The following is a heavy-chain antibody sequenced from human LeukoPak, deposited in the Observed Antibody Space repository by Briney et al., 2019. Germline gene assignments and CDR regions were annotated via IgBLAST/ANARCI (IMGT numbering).Heavy chain of an antibody. V-gene: IGHV4-4*07. CDR2: IYTSGST. Sequence: PSETLSLTCTVSGGSISSYYWSWIRQPAGKGLEWIGRIYTSGSTNYNPSLKSRVIMSVDTSKNQFSLKLSSVTAADTAVYYCARGGYCSGGSCYSGYYFDYWGQGTLVTVSS. D-gene: IGHD2-15*01. CDR3: ARGGYCSGGSCYSGYYFDY. CDR1: GGSISSYY. J-gene: IGHJ4*02.